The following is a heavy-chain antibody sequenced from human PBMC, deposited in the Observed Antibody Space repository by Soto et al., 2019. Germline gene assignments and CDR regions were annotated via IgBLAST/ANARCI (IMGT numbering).Heavy chain of an antibody. D-gene: IGHD5-12*01. V-gene: IGHV3-23*01. CDR2: ISGSGRTT. CDR1: GFTFSSYE. J-gene: IGHJ6*02. Sequence: GGSLRLSCAASGFTFSSYEMSWVRQAPGRGLEWVSAISGSGRTTYYADSAKGRFTISRDNSKNTLYLQMNSLRAEDTAVYYCAKSLQRWLQDFYYYGMDVWGQGTTVTVSS. CDR3: AKSLQRWLQDFYYYGMDV.